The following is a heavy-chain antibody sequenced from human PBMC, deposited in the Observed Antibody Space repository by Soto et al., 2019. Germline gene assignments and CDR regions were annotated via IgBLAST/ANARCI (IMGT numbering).Heavy chain of an antibody. D-gene: IGHD3-3*01. J-gene: IGHJ6*02. CDR2: IYYSGST. CDR1: GGSISRGGYY. V-gene: IGHV4-31*03. CDR3: ASSYYDFWSGYSNPPGMDV. Sequence: TLSLTCTVSGGSISRGGYYWSWIRQHPGKGLEWIGYIYYSGSTYYNPSLKSRVTISVDTSKNQFSLKLSSVTAADTAVYYCASSYYDFWSGYSNPPGMDVWGQGTTVTVSS.